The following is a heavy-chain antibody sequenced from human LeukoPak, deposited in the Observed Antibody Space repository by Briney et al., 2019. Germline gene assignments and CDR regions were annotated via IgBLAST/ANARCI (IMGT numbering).Heavy chain of an antibody. CDR3: ARVAGYFDWLLYLDY. CDR1: GYTFTGYY. V-gene: IGHV1-2*02. Sequence: AASVKVSCKASGYTFTGYYMHWARQAPGQGLEWMGWINPNSGGTNYAQKFQGRVTMTRDTSISTAYMELSRLRSDDTAVYYCARVAGYFDWLLYLDYWGQGTLVTVSS. D-gene: IGHD3-9*01. J-gene: IGHJ4*02. CDR2: INPNSGGT.